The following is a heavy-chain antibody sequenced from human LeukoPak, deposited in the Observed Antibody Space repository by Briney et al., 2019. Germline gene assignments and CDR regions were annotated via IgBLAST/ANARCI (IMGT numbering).Heavy chain of an antibody. V-gene: IGHV4-59*08. J-gene: IGHJ4*02. D-gene: IGHD3-10*01. CDR3: ARYGSGSSFDY. CDR1: GASISSYY. Sequence: SETLSLTCTVSGASISSYYWSWIRQPPGKVLEWIGYISNSGSTNYNPSLKSRVTISVDTSKNQFSLKLSSVTAADTAVYYCARYGSGSSFDYWGQGTLVTVSS. CDR2: ISNSGST.